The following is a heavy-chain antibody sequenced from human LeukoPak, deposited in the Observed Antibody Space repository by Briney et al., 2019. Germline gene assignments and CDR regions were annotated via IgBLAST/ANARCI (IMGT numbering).Heavy chain of an antibody. CDR3: ARRSGIAVAGAFDY. D-gene: IGHD6-19*01. CDR2: ISYSGGST. J-gene: IGHJ4*02. CDR1: GFTFSTYG. V-gene: IGHV3-23*01. Sequence: GGSLRLSCAASGFTFSTYGVSWVRQAPGKGLEWVSAISYSGGSTYHADSVKGRFTISRDNSKNTLYLQMNSLRAEDTAVYYCARRSGIAVAGAFDYWGQGTLVTVSS.